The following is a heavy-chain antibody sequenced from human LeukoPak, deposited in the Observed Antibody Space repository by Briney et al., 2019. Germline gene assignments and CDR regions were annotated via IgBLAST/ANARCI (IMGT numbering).Heavy chain of an antibody. CDR1: GGSISSGDYY. Sequence: PSETLSLTCTVSGGSISSGDYYWSWIRQPPGKGLEWIGYIYYSGSTYYNPSLKSRVTISVDTSNNQFSLKLSSVTAADTAVYYCARYTVVPVFDYWGQGTLVTVSS. J-gene: IGHJ4*02. V-gene: IGHV4-30-4*08. CDR3: ARYTVVPVFDY. D-gene: IGHD2-2*01. CDR2: IYYSGST.